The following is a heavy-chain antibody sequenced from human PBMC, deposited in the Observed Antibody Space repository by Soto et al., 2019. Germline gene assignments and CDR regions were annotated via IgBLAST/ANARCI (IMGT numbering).Heavy chain of an antibody. V-gene: IGHV3-33*01. CDR1: GFTFSSYG. J-gene: IGHJ4*02. Sequence: QVQLVESGGGVVQPGRSLRLSCAASGFTFSSYGMHWVRQAPGKGLEWVAVIWYDGSNKYYADSVKGRFTISRDNSKNTLYLQMNSLRAEVTAVYYCARALGRYYDSSGYYAYSWGQGTLVTVSS. D-gene: IGHD3-22*01. CDR2: IWYDGSNK. CDR3: ARALGRYYDSSGYYAYS.